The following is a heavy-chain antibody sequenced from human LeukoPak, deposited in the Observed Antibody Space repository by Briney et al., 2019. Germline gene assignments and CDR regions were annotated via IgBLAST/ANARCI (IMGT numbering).Heavy chain of an antibody. D-gene: IGHD5-18*01. CDR1: GFTFDDYA. V-gene: IGHV3-9*03. CDR2: ISWNSGSI. Sequence: PGGSLRLSCAASGFTFDDYAMHWVRQAPGKGLEWVSGISWNSGSIGYADSVKGRFTISRDNAKNSLYLQMNSLRAEDMALYYCAKASGYSSMYYFDYWGQGTLVTVSS. J-gene: IGHJ4*02. CDR3: AKASGYSSMYYFDY.